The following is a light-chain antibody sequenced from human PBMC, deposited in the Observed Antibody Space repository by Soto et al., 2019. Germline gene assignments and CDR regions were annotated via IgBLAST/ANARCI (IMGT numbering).Light chain of an antibody. V-gene: IGLV2-14*03. CDR3: SSYTSANTWV. CDR2: EDT. CDR1: SSDITNDKF. J-gene: IGLJ3*02. Sequence: QSALTQPASVSASPGQSITISCTGSSSDITNDKFVSWYQLHPGNAPKLMIYEDTYRPPGVSNRFSASKSSNTASLTISGVQVEDESDFYCSSYTSANTWVFGGGTKVTVL.